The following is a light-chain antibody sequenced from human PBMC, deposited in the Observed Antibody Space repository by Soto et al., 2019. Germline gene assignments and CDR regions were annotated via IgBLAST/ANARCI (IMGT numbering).Light chain of an antibody. J-gene: IGKJ3*01. CDR3: QQHSNF. CDR1: QSVSRK. V-gene: IGKV3-11*01. CDR2: DAS. Sequence: DIVLTQSPATLSFAPGERATLSCRASQSVSRKLDWYQQIPGQAPRLLIYDASNRATGSPARFSGSGSGTDFTLTISSLEPEDFAIYYCQQHSNFFGPGTKVDI.